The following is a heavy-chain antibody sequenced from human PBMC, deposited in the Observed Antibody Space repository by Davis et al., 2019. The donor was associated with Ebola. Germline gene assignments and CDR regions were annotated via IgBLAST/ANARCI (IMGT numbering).Heavy chain of an antibody. CDR3: ARETVTAFDY. V-gene: IGHV3-30*03. J-gene: IGHJ4*02. Sequence: GESLKISCAASGFTFSTYGMHWVRQAPGKGLEWVSFMSYEGHDKYYADSVQGRFTISRDNSKNTLYLQMSSLRPEDTAVYYCARETVTAFDYWGQGTLVTVSS. CDR1: GFTFSTYG. CDR2: MSYEGHDK. D-gene: IGHD2-21*02.